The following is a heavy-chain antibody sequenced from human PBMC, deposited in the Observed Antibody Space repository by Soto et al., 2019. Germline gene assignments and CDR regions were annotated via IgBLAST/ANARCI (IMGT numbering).Heavy chain of an antibody. CDR3: ATLTKYDILTGFYPC. CDR1: GFTVNSNY. D-gene: IGHD3-9*01. J-gene: IGHJ4*02. Sequence: GSLRLSCSASGFTVNSNYMSWVRQAPGKGLEWVSVIYSDGSTYYADSVKGRFIISRDNSNNTLYFQMNSLRAEDTAVYYCATLTKYDILTGFYPCWGQGT. V-gene: IGHV3-66*01. CDR2: IYSDGST.